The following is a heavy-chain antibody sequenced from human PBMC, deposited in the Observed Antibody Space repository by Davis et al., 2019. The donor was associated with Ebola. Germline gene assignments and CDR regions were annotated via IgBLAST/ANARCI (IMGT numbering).Heavy chain of an antibody. J-gene: IGHJ4*02. CDR3: ARDHNSRQHDLFDS. CDR2: IWYDGSNK. V-gene: IGHV3-33*01. Sequence: PGGSLRLSCEVSGFNLRNYGMHWVRQTPGKGLEWVAVIWYDGSNKNYGDSVKGRFTISRDDSKNTVYLEMTSLRVEDTAVYYCARDHNSRQHDLFDSWGPGTLVTVSS. CDR1: GFNLRNYG. D-gene: IGHD2/OR15-2a*01.